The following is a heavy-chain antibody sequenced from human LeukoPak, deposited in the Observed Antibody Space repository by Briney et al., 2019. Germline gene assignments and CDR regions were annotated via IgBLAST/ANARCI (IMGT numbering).Heavy chain of an antibody. D-gene: IGHD1-1*01. CDR2: ISASGVST. CDR1: GVTFSDSA. J-gene: IGHJ4*02. Sequence: GGSLRLSCAASGVTFSDSAMTWVRQAPGKGLEWVSLISASGVSTYYADSVKGRFTISRDNSNTTLYLQMGSLRAGDTAVYFCGRVIQLSYLGQGTLVTVSS. CDR3: GRVIQLSY. V-gene: IGHV3-23*01.